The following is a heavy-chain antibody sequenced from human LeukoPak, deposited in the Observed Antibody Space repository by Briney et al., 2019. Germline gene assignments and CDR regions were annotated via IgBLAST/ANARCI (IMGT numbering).Heavy chain of an antibody. D-gene: IGHD5-12*01. CDR1: GGSISSSNYY. CDR3: ARRRIVATIDY. Sequence: SETLSLTCVVSGGSISSSNYYWAWIRQPPGKGLEWIGSIYFSGSTFHNPSLKSRLTISADTSKNQFSLKLSSVTAADTAVYYCARRRIVATIDYWGQGTLVTVSS. J-gene: IGHJ4*02. CDR2: IYFSGST. V-gene: IGHV4-39*01.